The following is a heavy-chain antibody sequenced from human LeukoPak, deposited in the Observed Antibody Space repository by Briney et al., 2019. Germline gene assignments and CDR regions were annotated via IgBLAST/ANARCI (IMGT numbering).Heavy chain of an antibody. V-gene: IGHV1-69*05. CDR2: IIPIFGTA. CDR1: GGTFSSYA. CDR3: ARGRNYDSPFDY. D-gene: IGHD3-16*01. J-gene: IGHJ4*02. Sequence: SVQVSCKASGGTFSSYAISWVRQAPGQGLEWMGGIIPIFGTANYAQKFQGRVTITTDESTSTAYMELSSLRSEDTAVYYCARGRNYDSPFDYWGQGTLVTVSS.